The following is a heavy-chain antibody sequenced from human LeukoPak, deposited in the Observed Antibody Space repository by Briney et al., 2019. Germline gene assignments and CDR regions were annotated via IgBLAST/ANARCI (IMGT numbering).Heavy chain of an antibody. Sequence: SETLSLTCTVSGGSISSGDYYWSWIRQPPGKGLGWIGYIYYSGSTYYNPSLKSRVTISVDTSKNQFSLKLSSVTAADTAVYYCARQYSGYDPLDYWGQGSLVTVSS. J-gene: IGHJ4*02. D-gene: IGHD5-12*01. CDR3: ARQYSGYDPLDY. V-gene: IGHV4-30-4*01. CDR2: IYYSGST. CDR1: GGSISSGDYY.